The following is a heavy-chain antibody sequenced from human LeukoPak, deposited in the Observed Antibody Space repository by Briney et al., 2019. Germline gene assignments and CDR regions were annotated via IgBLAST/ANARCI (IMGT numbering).Heavy chain of an antibody. Sequence: GGSLRLSCAASGLTFSSYWMHWVRQLPGKGLVWVSRINTDGSSTYYADSVKGRSTISRDNAKNTLYLLMNSLRAEDTAIYYCARDRCSGGSCYWFDPWGQGTLVTVSS. J-gene: IGHJ5*02. CDR2: INTDGSST. D-gene: IGHD2-15*01. V-gene: IGHV3-74*01. CDR3: ARDRCSGGSCYWFDP. CDR1: GLTFSSYW.